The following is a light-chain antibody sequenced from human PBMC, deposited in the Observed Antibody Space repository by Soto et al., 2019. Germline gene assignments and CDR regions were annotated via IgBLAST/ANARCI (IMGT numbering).Light chain of an antibody. CDR3: QQYGSSPT. CDR2: GAS. V-gene: IGKV3-20*01. CDR1: QSVTNN. J-gene: IGKJ5*01. Sequence: EIVMSQSPATLSVSQGERATLSCRASQSVTNNLAWYQQKPGQAPRRLIYGASSRATGIPDRFSGSGSGTDFTLTISRLEPEDFAVYYCQQYGSSPTFGEWTRL.